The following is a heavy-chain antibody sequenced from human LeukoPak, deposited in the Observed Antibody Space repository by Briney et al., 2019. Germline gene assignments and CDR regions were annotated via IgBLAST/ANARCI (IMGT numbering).Heavy chain of an antibody. Sequence: SETLTLTCTVSGGSVSGGSYYWSWIRQPPGKGLKWIGYIYYSGSTNYNPSLKSRVTISVDTSKNQFSLKLSSVTAADTAVYYCARGTVEPDLFDYWGQGTLVTVSS. D-gene: IGHD1-14*01. J-gene: IGHJ4*02. CDR2: IYYSGST. CDR3: ARGTVEPDLFDY. V-gene: IGHV4-61*01. CDR1: GGSVSGGSYY.